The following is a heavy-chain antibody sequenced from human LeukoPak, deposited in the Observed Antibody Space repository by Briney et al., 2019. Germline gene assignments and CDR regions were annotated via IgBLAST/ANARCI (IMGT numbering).Heavy chain of an antibody. CDR2: ISYDGSNK. D-gene: IGHD3-22*01. Sequence: GRSLRLSCAASGFTFSSYAMHWVRQAPGKGLEWVAVISYDGSNKYYADSVKGRFTISRDSSKNTLYLQMNSLRAEDTAVYYCARDVSPPVITTVDYWGQGALVTVSS. CDR3: ARDVSPPVITTVDY. CDR1: GFTFSSYA. J-gene: IGHJ4*02. V-gene: IGHV3-30*04.